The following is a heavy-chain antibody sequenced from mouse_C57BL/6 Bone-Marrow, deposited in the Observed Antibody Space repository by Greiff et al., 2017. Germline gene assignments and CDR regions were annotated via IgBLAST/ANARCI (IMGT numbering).Heavy chain of an antibody. CDR3: VRHGKGFDY. V-gene: IGHV10-1*01. Sequence: DVKLVESGGGLVQPKGSLKLSCAASGFSFNTYAMNWVRQAPGKGLEWVARIRSKSNNYATYYADSVKDRFTISRDDSESMLYLQMNNLKTEDTAMYYWVRHGKGFDYWGQGTTLTVSS. CDR2: IRSKSNNYAT. J-gene: IGHJ2*01. D-gene: IGHD1-1*01. CDR1: GFSFNTYA.